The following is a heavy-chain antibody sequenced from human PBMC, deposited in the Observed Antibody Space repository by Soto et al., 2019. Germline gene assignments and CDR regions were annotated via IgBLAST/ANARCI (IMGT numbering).Heavy chain of an antibody. CDR2: IIPIFGTA. V-gene: IGHV1-69*01. CDR3: ARDRGRYCSSTSCPFDY. Sequence: QVQLVQSGAEVKKPGSSVKVSCKASGGTFSSYAISWVRQAPGQGLEWMGGIIPIFGTANYAQKFQGRVTITADASTSTAYKELSRLRSEDTALYYWARDRGRYCSSTSCPFDYWGQGTLVTVSS. CDR1: GGTFSSYA. D-gene: IGHD2-2*01. J-gene: IGHJ4*02.